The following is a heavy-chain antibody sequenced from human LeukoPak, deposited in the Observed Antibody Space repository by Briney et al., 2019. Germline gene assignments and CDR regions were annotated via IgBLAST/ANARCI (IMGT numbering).Heavy chain of an antibody. CDR2: ISYDGSNK. CDR1: GFTFSSYG. CDR3: AKGGYCYYMDV. J-gene: IGHJ6*03. Sequence: PGRSLRLSCAASGFTFSSYGMHWVRQAPGKGLEWVAVISYDGSNKYYADSVKGRFTISRDNSKNTLYLQMNSLRAEDTAVYYCAKGGYCYYMDVWGKGTTVTVSS. V-gene: IGHV3-30*18.